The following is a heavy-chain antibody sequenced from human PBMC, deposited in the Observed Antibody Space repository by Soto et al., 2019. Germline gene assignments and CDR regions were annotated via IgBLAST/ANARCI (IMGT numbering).Heavy chain of an antibody. J-gene: IGHJ2*01. Sequence: VKVCGAASGDSVCISAIAGPLQATGQGFEWMGRIITILGTANYAQKFQGRVTITADESTSTAHMELSSLRSEDTVVYYCARTPHSRYLDLWGRGTLVTVSA. CDR2: IITILGTA. V-gene: IGHV1-69*11. CDR3: ARTPHSRYLDL. CDR1: GDSVCISA. D-gene: IGHD2-15*01.